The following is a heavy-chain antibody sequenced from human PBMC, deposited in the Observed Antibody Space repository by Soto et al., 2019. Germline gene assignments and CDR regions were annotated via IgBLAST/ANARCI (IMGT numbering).Heavy chain of an antibody. J-gene: IGHJ4*02. CDR3: ARRGSGSYYDY. Sequence: EVQLLESGGGLVQPGGSLRLSCAASGFTFSSYAMRWVRQAPGKGLAWVSAISGSGGSTYYADSVKRRLTISRDNCKNTLYLQMNSLRAEDTAVYYCARRGSGSYYDYWGQGTLVTVSS. D-gene: IGHD1-26*01. V-gene: IGHV3-23*01. CDR2: ISGSGGST. CDR1: GFTFSSYA.